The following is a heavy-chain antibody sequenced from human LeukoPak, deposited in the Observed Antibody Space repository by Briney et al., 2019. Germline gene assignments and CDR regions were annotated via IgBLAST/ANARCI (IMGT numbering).Heavy chain of an antibody. CDR2: ITSSGRTR. CDR1: GFTFSGYE. CDR3: ARAQSSSWCD. Sequence: GGSLRLSCAASGFTFSGYEMNWVRQAPGKGLEWVSYITSSGRTRYYADSVKGRFTISRDNAKNSLFLQMDSLRAEDTAVYYCARAQSSSWCDWGLGTLVTVSS. J-gene: IGHJ1*01. D-gene: IGHD6-13*01. V-gene: IGHV3-48*03.